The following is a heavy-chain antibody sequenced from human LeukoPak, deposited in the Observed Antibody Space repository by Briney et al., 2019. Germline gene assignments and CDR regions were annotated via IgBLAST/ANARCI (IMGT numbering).Heavy chain of an antibody. D-gene: IGHD4/OR15-4a*01. V-gene: IGHV3-7*01. CDR1: GVNFSSYW. CDR2: IKQDGSEE. J-gene: IGHJ4*02. CDR3: ARDTLGEGEDANYAVYYFDY. Sequence: PGGTLRLSCAVSGVNFSSYWMSWVRQAPGKGLEWVANIKQDGSEEYYVDSVKGRFTISTDNGKNSLDLQMNSLRADDTAVYYCARDTLGEGEDANYAVYYFDYWGQGTVVTVSS.